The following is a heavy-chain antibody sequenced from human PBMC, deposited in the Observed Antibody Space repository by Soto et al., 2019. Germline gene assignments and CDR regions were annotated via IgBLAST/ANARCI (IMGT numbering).Heavy chain of an antibody. CDR2: IWYDGSNK. Sequence: GGSLRLSCAASGFTFSSYGMHWVRQAPGKGLEWVAVIWYDGSNKYYADSVKGRFTISRDNSKNTLYLQMNSLRAEDTAVYYCARGYSSSWFDYWGQGTLVTVSS. CDR3: ARGYSSSWFDY. J-gene: IGHJ4*02. CDR1: GFTFSSYG. D-gene: IGHD6-13*01. V-gene: IGHV3-33*01.